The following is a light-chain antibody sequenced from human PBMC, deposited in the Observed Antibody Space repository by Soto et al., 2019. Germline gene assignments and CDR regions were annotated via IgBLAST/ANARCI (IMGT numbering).Light chain of an antibody. CDR2: GGS. Sequence: EIVLTQSPGTLSLSPGERATLSCRASQSVGSAYLAWYQQRPGQAPRLLIYGGSSRATGIPDRFSGRGSGTDFSLTISRLEPEDFALYYCQQYDTSPITFGQGTRLAIK. J-gene: IGKJ5*01. CDR3: QQYDTSPIT. CDR1: QSVGSAY. V-gene: IGKV3-20*01.